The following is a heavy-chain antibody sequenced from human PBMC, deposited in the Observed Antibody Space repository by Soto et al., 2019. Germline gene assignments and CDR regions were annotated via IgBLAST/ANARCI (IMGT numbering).Heavy chain of an antibody. J-gene: IGHJ4*02. Sequence: QVQLVQSGAEVKKPGASVKVSCKTSGYTFTNYDINWVRQATGQGLEWMGWMNPNSGNTGSTQKLQGRITMTRDTSIGTAYMELTSLRSEDTAVYYCARVWGTIDYWGQGTLVTVSS. V-gene: IGHV1-8*01. CDR3: ARVWGTIDY. D-gene: IGHD3-16*01. CDR2: MNPNSGNT. CDR1: GYTFTNYD.